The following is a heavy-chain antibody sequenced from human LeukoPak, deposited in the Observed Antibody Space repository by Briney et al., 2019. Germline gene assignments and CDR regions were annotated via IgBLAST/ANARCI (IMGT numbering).Heavy chain of an antibody. V-gene: IGHV3-21*01. CDR2: ISSSSSYI. CDR3: ARDSPPEGFDY. J-gene: IGHJ4*02. Sequence: SGGSLRLSCAASGFTFSSYNMNWVRQAPGKELECVSSISSSSSYIYYADSVKSRFSISRDNAKNSLYLQMNSLRAEDTAVYYCARDSPPEGFDYWGQGTLVTVSS. CDR1: GFTFSSYN.